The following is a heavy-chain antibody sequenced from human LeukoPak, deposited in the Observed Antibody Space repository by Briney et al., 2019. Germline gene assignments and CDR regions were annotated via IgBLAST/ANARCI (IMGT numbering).Heavy chain of an antibody. CDR2: VNSDGSGT. Sequence: GGSLRLSCAASGFTFSRYSMHWVRQAPGKGLVWVSHVNSDGSGTDYADSVKGRFTISRDNSKNTLYLQMNSLRAEDTAVYYCARGPSGYHNTGGQGTLVTVSS. V-gene: IGHV3-74*01. CDR1: GFTFSRYS. CDR3: ARGPSGYHNT. J-gene: IGHJ4*02. D-gene: IGHD5-12*01.